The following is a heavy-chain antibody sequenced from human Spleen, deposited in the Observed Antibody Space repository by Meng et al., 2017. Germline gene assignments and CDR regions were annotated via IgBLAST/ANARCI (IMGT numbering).Heavy chain of an antibody. CDR1: GGSFSGYY. J-gene: IGHJ4*02. CDR3: ARGPTTMAHDFDY. CDR2: INHSGST. Sequence: QGQPQEWGAGLLKPSEALSLTCADYGGSFSGYYWSWIRQPPGKGLEWIGEINHSGSTNYNPSLKSRVTISVDTSKNQFSLKLSSVTAADTAVYYCARGPTTMAHDFDYWGQGTLVTVSS. V-gene: IGHV4-34*01. D-gene: IGHD4-11*01.